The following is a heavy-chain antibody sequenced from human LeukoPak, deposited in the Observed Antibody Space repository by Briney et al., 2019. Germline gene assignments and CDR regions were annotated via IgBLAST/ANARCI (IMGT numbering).Heavy chain of an antibody. J-gene: IGHJ4*02. Sequence: PQTLSLTCTLSGGSISSGGYYCSWTRQHPRKGLGWNGYIYYSGSTCYNPSLKSRGTISVDTSKNQFSLKLSSVTAADTAVYYCARDRGYSSSWYIDYWGQGTLVTVSS. CDR3: ARDRGYSSSWYIDY. V-gene: IGHV4-31*03. CDR2: IYYSGST. D-gene: IGHD6-13*01. CDR1: GGSISSGGYY.